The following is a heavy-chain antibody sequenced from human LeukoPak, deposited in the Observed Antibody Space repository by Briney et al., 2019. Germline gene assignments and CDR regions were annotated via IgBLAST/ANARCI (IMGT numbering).Heavy chain of an antibody. CDR1: GFTVSSNY. Sequence: GGSLRLSCAASGFTVSSNYMSWVRQAPGKGLEWVSVIYSGGSTYYADSVKGRFTISRDNSENTLYLQMNSLRAEDTAVYYCARVTYSGYDRYYFDYWGQGTLVNVSS. J-gene: IGHJ4*02. CDR2: IYSGGST. CDR3: ARVTYSGYDRYYFDY. V-gene: IGHV3-66*01. D-gene: IGHD5-12*01.